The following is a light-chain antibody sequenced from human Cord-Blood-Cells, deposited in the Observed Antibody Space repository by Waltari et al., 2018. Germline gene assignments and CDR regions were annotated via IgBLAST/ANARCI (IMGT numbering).Light chain of an antibody. Sequence: QSALTQPASVSGSPGQSITISCTGTSSDVGSYNLVSWYKQQPGKAPKLMIYEGSKRPSGVSNRFSGSKSGNTASLTISGLQAEDEADYYCCSYAGSSTYVFGTGTKVTVL. CDR2: EGS. CDR3: CSYAGSSTYV. CDR1: SSDVGSYNL. V-gene: IGLV2-23*01. J-gene: IGLJ1*01.